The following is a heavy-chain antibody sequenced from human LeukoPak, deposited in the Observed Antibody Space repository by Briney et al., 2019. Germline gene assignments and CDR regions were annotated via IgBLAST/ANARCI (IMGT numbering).Heavy chain of an antibody. CDR3: AWYSADRYCSSTSCYIRSSSSLDY. Sequence: SETLSLTCAVYGGSFSGYYWSWIRQPPGKGLEWIGEINHSGSTNYNPSLKSRVTISVDTSKNQFSLKLSSVTAADTAVYYCAWYSADRYCSSTSCYIRSSSSLDYWGQGTLVTVSS. CDR2: INHSGST. V-gene: IGHV4-34*01. J-gene: IGHJ4*02. D-gene: IGHD2-2*02. CDR1: GGSFSGYY.